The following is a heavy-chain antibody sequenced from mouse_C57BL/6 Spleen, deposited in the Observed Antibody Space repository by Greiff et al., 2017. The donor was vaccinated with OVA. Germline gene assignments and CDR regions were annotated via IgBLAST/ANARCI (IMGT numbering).Heavy chain of an antibody. CDR2: IDPSDSYT. D-gene: IGHD2-10*02. CDR1: GYTFTSYW. Sequence: VQLQQSGAELVKPGASVKLSCKASGYTFTSYWMQWVKQRPGQGLEWIGEIDPSDSYTNYNQKFKGKATLTVDTSSSTAYMQISRLTSEDSAVYYCALVAYWGQGTLVTVSA. CDR3: ALVAY. V-gene: IGHV1-50*01. J-gene: IGHJ3*01.